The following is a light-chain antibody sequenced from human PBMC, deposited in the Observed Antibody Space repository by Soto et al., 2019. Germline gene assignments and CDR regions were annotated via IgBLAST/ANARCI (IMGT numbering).Light chain of an antibody. Sequence: DVQLTQSPSFLSASVGDRVTITCRASQGMTSNLAWYQQKPVRAPKLLTYGVSTLQSRVPARFSRSGSGTEFTLTISSLQPEDFATYYCQQLRSYPQTFGGGTKVEIK. V-gene: IGKV1-9*01. CDR2: GVS. J-gene: IGKJ4*01. CDR3: QQLRSYPQT. CDR1: QGMTSN.